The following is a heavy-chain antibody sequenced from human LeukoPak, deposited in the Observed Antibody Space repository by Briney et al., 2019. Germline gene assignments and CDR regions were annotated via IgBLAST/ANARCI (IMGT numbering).Heavy chain of an antibody. CDR3: ARGLVGARQNWFDP. V-gene: IGHV1-69*04. Sequence: SVKVSCKASEYTFTSYDINWVRQTPGQGLEWMGRIIPILGIANYAQKFQGRVTITADKSTSTAYMELSSLRSEDTAVYYCARGLVGARQNWFDPWGQGTLVTVSS. J-gene: IGHJ5*02. D-gene: IGHD1-26*01. CDR2: IIPILGIA. CDR1: EYTFTSYD.